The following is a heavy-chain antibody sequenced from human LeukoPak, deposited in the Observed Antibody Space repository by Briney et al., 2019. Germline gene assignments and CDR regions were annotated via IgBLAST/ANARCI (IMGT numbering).Heavy chain of an antibody. V-gene: IGHV3-15*01. D-gene: IGHD1-26*01. CDR2: IKSKTDGGTT. Sequence: GGSLRLSCGASGFXFSNAGMSWVRQAPGKGLEWVGRIKSKTDGGTTDYAAPVKGRFTISRDDPQNTLYLQMNSQKTEDTAVYYCTTGAPRAYSGSYSNCWGQGTLVTVSS. J-gene: IGHJ4*02. CDR3: TTGAPRAYSGSYSNC. CDR1: GFXFSNAG.